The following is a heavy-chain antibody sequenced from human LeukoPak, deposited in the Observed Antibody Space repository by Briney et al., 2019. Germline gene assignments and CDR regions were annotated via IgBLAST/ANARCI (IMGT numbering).Heavy chain of an antibody. D-gene: IGHD1-14*01. CDR3: ACRPITDAFDI. J-gene: IGHJ3*02. V-gene: IGHV7-4-1*02. CDR2: INTKTGDP. CDR1: GYTFTSYA. Sequence: ASVKVSCKASGYTFTSYAMNWVRQAPGQGLEWMGWINTKTGDPSYVRGFTGRFVFSLDTSVSTAYLQISSLTAADSAVYYCACRPITDAFDIWGQGTMITVSS.